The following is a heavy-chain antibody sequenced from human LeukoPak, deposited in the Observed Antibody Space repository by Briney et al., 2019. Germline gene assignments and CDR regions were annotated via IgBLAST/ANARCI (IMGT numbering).Heavy chain of an antibody. CDR1: GFTFSDYY. CDR2: ISSSGSTI. Sequence: PGGSLRLSCAASGFTFSDYYMSWIRQAPGKGLEWVSYISSSGSTIYYADSVKGRFTISRDNAKNSLYLQMNSLRAEDTAVYYCAGPLWSGYPGPLDYWGQGTLVTVSS. CDR3: AGPLWSGYPGPLDY. V-gene: IGHV3-11*01. J-gene: IGHJ4*02. D-gene: IGHD3-3*01.